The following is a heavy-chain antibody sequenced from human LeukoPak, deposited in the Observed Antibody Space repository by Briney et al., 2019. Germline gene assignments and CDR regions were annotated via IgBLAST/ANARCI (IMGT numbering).Heavy chain of an antibody. Sequence: SSVKVSCKASGGTFSSYAISWVRQAPGQGLEWMGWISAYNGNTNYAQKLQGRVTMTTDTSTSTAYMELRSLRSDDTAVYYCAFYCSSTSCYDADFDYWGQGTLVTVSS. D-gene: IGHD2-2*01. CDR3: AFYCSSTSCYDADFDY. CDR1: GGTFSSYA. CDR2: ISAYNGNT. J-gene: IGHJ4*02. V-gene: IGHV1-18*01.